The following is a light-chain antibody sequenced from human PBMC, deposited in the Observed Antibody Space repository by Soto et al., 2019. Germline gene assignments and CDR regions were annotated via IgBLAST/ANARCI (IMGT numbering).Light chain of an antibody. CDR1: SSDVGSYNL. Sequence: QSALTQPASVSGYPGQSITISCTGTSSDVGSYNLVSWYQQHPGKAPKLMIYEGNKRPSGVSNRFSGSKSANTASLTISGLQTEDEADYYCCSYAGTNTFVFGIGTKLTVL. CDR2: EGN. V-gene: IGLV2-23*01. CDR3: CSYAGTNTFV. J-gene: IGLJ1*01.